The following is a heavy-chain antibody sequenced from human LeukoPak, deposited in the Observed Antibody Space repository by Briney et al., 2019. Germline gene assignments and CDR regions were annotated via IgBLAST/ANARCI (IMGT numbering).Heavy chain of an antibody. D-gene: IGHD5-12*01. Sequence: SQTLSLTCTVSGGSISSGGYYWSWIRQPPGKGLEWIGYIYYSGSTNYNPSLKSRVTISVDTSKNQFSLKLSSVTAADTAVYYCARGGRVDIVASNWFDPWGQGTLVTVSS. V-gene: IGHV4-61*08. CDR1: GGSISSGGYY. CDR3: ARGGRVDIVASNWFDP. J-gene: IGHJ5*02. CDR2: IYYSGST.